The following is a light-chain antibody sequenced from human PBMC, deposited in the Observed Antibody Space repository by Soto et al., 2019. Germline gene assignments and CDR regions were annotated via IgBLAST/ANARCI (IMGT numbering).Light chain of an antibody. CDR2: DVN. V-gene: IGLV2-11*01. CDR1: SSDIGAYKY. CDR3: CSYAGSCPYL. J-gene: IGLJ1*01. Sequence: QSVLTQPRSVSGSPGQSVTISCTGTSSDIGAYKYVSWYQLHPDKAPKLMIYDVNKRPSGVPDRFSGSKSGNTASLTISGLQAEDEADYYCCSYAGSCPYLFGTGTKVTVL.